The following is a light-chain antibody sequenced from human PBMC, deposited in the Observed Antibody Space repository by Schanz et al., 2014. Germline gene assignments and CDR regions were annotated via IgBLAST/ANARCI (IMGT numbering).Light chain of an antibody. Sequence: EVVMTQSPATLSVSPGERVTLSCRASQSVSGNLAWYQQKPGQAPRLLISGASTRATGIPARFSGSGSGTDFTLTISSLQPDDFATYYCQEYSTYSQTFGQGTKVDIK. CDR2: GAS. V-gene: IGKV3-15*01. CDR3: QEYSTYSQT. J-gene: IGKJ1*01. CDR1: QSVSGN.